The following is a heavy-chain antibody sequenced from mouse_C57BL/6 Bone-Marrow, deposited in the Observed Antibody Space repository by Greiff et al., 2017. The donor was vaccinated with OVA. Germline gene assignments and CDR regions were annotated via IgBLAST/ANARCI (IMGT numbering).Heavy chain of an antibody. J-gene: IGHJ4*01. Sequence: EVQLQQSGPVLVKPGASVKMSCKASGYTFTDYYMNWVKQSHGKSLEWIGVINPYNGGTSYNQKFKGKATLTVDKSSSTAYMALNSLTSEDSAVYYCARDSSGYDAMDYWGQGTSVTVSS. CDR1: GYTFTDYY. D-gene: IGHD3-2*02. V-gene: IGHV1-19*01. CDR3: ARDSSGYDAMDY. CDR2: INPYNGGT.